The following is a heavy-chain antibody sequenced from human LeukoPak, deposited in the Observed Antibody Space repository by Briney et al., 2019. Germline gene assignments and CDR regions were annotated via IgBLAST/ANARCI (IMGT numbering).Heavy chain of an antibody. CDR2: INPSGGST. V-gene: IGHV1-46*01. J-gene: IGHJ4*02. CDR3: ARVFGVGYGDIFDY. CDR1: GYTFTTYY. Sequence: ASVKVSCKASGYTFTTYYMHWVRQALGQGLEWMGIINPSGGSTNYAPNFQGRVTMTRDTSTSTFYMELSSLRSEDTAVYYCARVFGVGYGDIFDYWGQGTLVTVSS. D-gene: IGHD4-17*01.